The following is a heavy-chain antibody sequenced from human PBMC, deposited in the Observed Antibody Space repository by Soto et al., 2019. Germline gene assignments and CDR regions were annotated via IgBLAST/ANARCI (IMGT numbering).Heavy chain of an antibody. D-gene: IGHD7-27*01. CDR1: GGSISSSSYY. Sequence: QLQLQESGPGLVKPSETLSLTCTVSGGSISSSSYYWGWIRQPPGKGLEWIGSIYYSGSTYYNPSLKSRVTISVDTSKNQFSLKLSSVTAADTAVYYCLQSDNWGWFDPWGQGTLVTVS. J-gene: IGHJ5*02. V-gene: IGHV4-39*01. CDR2: IYYSGST. CDR3: LQSDNWGWFDP.